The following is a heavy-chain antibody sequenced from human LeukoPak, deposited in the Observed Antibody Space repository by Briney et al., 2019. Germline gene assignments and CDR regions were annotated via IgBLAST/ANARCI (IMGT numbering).Heavy chain of an antibody. CDR3: ARSDYGGNLFDY. Sequence: ASVKVSCKASGYTFTGYYMHWVRQAPGQGLEWMGRINPNSGGTNYAQKFQGRVTMTRDTSISTAYMELSRLRSDDTAVYYCARSDYGGNLFDYWGQGTLLTVSS. D-gene: IGHD4-23*01. V-gene: IGHV1-2*06. J-gene: IGHJ4*02. CDR2: INPNSGGT. CDR1: GYTFTGYY.